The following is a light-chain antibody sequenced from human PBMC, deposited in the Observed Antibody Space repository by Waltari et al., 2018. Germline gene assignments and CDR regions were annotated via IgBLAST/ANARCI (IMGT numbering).Light chain of an antibody. CDR1: QSLLHSTGYNY. Sequence: IVMTQSPLSLPVTPGEPASISCRSSQSLLHSTGYNYLYWYLQKPGQSPQLLIYLGSNRASGVPDRFSGSGSGTDFTLKISRVEAEDVGIYYCMQTLQTPGTFGQGTKLEIK. V-gene: IGKV2-28*01. CDR2: LGS. J-gene: IGKJ2*01. CDR3: MQTLQTPGT.